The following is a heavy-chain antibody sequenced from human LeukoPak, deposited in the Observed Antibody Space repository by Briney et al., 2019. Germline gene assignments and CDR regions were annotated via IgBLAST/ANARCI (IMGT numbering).Heavy chain of an antibody. CDR3: ARMRDGYNSAYFDY. CDR2: IYYSGST. Sequence: SETLSLNCTVSGGSITSYYWSWIRQPPGKGLEWIGYIYYSGSTNYNPSLKSRVTISVDTSKNQFSLKLSSVTAADTAVYYCARMRDGYNSAYFDYWGQGTLVTVSS. CDR1: GGSITSYY. V-gene: IGHV4-59*01. J-gene: IGHJ4*02. D-gene: IGHD5-24*01.